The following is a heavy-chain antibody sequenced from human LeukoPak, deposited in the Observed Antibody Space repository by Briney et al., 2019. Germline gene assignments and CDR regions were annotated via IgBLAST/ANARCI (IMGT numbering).Heavy chain of an antibody. Sequence: GASVKVSCKASGYTFTSYGISWVRQAPGQGLEWMGWISAYNGNTNYAQKLQGRVTMTRDTSISTAYMELSSLRSEDTAVYYCARVYPYDSSGYYYRNWFDPWGQGTLVTVSS. J-gene: IGHJ5*02. CDR3: ARVYPYDSSGYYYRNWFDP. CDR2: ISAYNGNT. V-gene: IGHV1-18*01. CDR1: GYTFTSYG. D-gene: IGHD3-22*01.